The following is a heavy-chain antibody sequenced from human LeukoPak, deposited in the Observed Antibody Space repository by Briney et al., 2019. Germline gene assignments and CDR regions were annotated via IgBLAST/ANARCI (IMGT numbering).Heavy chain of an antibody. Sequence: GASVKVSCKASGYTFTGYYMHWVRQAPGQGLEWMGWINPNSGGTNYAQKFQGRVTMTRDTSISTAYMELSRLRSDDTAVYYCARVEYYDFWSGYYHRFDAWGQGTLVTVSS. CDR1: GYTFTGYY. V-gene: IGHV1-2*02. CDR2: INPNSGGT. D-gene: IGHD3-3*01. J-gene: IGHJ5*02. CDR3: ARVEYYDFWSGYYHRFDA.